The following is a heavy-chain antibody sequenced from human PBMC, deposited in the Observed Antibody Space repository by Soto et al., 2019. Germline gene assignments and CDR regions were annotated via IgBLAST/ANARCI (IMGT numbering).Heavy chain of an antibody. V-gene: IGHV1-18*04. CDR1: GYMFTTYG. CDR3: ARTGGGMAARPLEY. CDR2: ISAYNGNK. J-gene: IGHJ4*02. D-gene: IGHD6-6*01. Sequence: QVQLVQSGGEVKKPGASVEVSCRTSGYMFTTYGMSWVRQAPGQGLEWMAWISAYNGNKKYAQKFQGRVTMTTHTSTSTVSMELRNLTSDDTGTYFCARTGGGMAARPLEYWGQGTLVTVSS.